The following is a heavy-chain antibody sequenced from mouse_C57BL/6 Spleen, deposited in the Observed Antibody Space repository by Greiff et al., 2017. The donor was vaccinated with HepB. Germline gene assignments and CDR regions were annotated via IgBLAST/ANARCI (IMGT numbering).Heavy chain of an antibody. CDR1: GYTFTSYW. D-gene: IGHD1-1*01. J-gene: IGHJ4*01. CDR2: IDPSDSET. V-gene: IGHV1-52*01. CDR3: ARRDIYYYGSSTVGDAMDY. Sequence: QVHVKQPGAELVRPGSSVKLSCKASGYTFTSYWMHWVKQRPIQGLEWIGNIDPSDSETHYNQKFKDKATLTVDKSSSTAYMQLSSLTSEDSAVYYCARRDIYYYGSSTVGDAMDYWGQGTSVTVSS.